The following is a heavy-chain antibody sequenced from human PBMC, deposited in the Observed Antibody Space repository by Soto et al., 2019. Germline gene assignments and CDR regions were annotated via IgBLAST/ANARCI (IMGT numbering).Heavy chain of an antibody. CDR3: ARCYCSAGSCFTCWHFDL. D-gene: IGHD2-15*01. CDR1: GYTFTTFG. Sequence: QVLVVQSGAEVKKPGASVKVACKASGYTFTTFGMSWVRQAPGQGLEWTGWISADNGDTNSAQKFQDRVTMTTDTSTNTAYMELRSLTSDDTAVYYCARCYCSAGSCFTCWHFDLWGRGTLVTVSS. CDR2: ISADNGDT. J-gene: IGHJ2*01. V-gene: IGHV1-18*01.